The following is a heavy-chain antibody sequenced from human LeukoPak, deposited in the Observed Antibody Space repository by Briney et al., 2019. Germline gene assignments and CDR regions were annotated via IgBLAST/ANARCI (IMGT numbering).Heavy chain of an antibody. CDR2: ISTSSSYI. Sequence: PGGSLRLSCAASAFTFSSYSMNWVRQAPGKGLEWVSFISTSSSYIHYADSVKGRFTISRDNAKNSLYLQMNSLRAEDTAVYYCARVDPKNYDILTGYVDYWGQGTLVTVSS. V-gene: IGHV3-21*01. CDR1: AFTFSSYS. J-gene: IGHJ4*02. D-gene: IGHD3-9*01. CDR3: ARVDPKNYDILTGYVDY.